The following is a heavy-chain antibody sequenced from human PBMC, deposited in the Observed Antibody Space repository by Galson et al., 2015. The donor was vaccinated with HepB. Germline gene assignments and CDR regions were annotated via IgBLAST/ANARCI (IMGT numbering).Heavy chain of an antibody. CDR2: ISSNGGST. D-gene: IGHD1-26*01. CDR1: GFTFSSYA. J-gene: IGHJ6*02. Sequence: SLRLSCAASGFTFSSYAMHWVRQAPGKGLEYVSAISSNGGSTYYADSVKGRFTISRDNSKNTPYLQMSSLRAEDTAVYYCVKGDRGSYYGYYYYGMDVWGQGTTVTVSS. CDR3: VKGDRGSYYGYYYYGMDV. V-gene: IGHV3-64D*06.